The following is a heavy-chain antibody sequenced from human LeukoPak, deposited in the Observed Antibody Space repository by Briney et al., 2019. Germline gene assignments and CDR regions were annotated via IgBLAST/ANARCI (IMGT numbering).Heavy chain of an antibody. CDR1: GGSISSYY. CDR2: IYYGVTT. V-gene: IGHV4-59*01. CDR3: ARTCYDGNSRAFDI. J-gene: IGHJ3*02. D-gene: IGHD4-23*01. Sequence: SETLSLTCTVSGGSISSYYWSWIRQPPGKGLEYIGYIYYGVTTNYNPSLKSRVTISVDTSKNQFSLRLSSVTAADTAVYYCARTCYDGNSRAFDIWGQGTMVTVSS.